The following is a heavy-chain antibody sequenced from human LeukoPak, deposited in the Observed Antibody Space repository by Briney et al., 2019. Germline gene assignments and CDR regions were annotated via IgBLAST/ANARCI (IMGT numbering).Heavy chain of an antibody. J-gene: IGHJ3*02. CDR3: AKAYDSSGYYYDAFDI. D-gene: IGHD3-22*01. CDR2: IGGSGKST. V-gene: IGHV3-23*01. CDR1: GFTVSCFA. Sequence: LSLSCSGSGFTVSCFAMTWVPPGPGQGREWVLAIGGSGKSTYYTDSVKGRFTNSRDNSMNTLFLQMNSLRAEDTAVYCCAKAYDSSGYYYDAFDIW.